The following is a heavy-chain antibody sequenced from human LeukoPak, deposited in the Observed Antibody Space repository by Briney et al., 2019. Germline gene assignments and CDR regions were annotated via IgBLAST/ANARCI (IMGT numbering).Heavy chain of an antibody. CDR2: IKPDGSEK. Sequence: GGPLRLSCAASGFTFSNYWMDWVRQVPGKGLEWVGNIKPDGSEKNYVDSVKGRFTISRDNARNSLYLQMDNVRAEDTAVYYCARPLRFGDTSAYRALDIWGQGTLVSVSS. CDR3: ARPLRFGDTSAYRALDI. V-gene: IGHV3-7*01. CDR1: GFTFSNYW. J-gene: IGHJ3*02. D-gene: IGHD3-22*01.